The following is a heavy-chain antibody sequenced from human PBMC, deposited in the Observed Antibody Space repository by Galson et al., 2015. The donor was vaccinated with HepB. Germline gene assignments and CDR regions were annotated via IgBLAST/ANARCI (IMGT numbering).Heavy chain of an antibody. CDR3: AKDRGDYGGILYYFDY. CDR2: ISYDGSNK. CDR1: GFTFSSYA. J-gene: IGHJ4*02. V-gene: IGHV3-30*04. D-gene: IGHD4-23*01. Sequence: SLRLSCAASGFTFSSYAMHWVRQAPGKGLEWVAVISYDGSNKYYADSVKGRFTISRDNSKNTLYLQMNSLRAEDTAVYYCAKDRGDYGGILYYFDYWGQGTLVTVSS.